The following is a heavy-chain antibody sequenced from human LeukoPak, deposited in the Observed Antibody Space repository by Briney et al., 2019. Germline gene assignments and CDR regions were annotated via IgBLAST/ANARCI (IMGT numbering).Heavy chain of an antibody. J-gene: IGHJ5*02. CDR2: INYSGSA. D-gene: IGHD1-26*01. Sequence: SETLSLTCTVSGGSISSSSYYWGWIRQPPGTGLEWIGSINYSGSALYNPSLKSRVTISVDTSKNQVYLKLSSVTAADTAVYYCARDRSGSYRYWFDPWGQGTLVTVSS. V-gene: IGHV4-39*07. CDR3: ARDRSGSYRYWFDP. CDR1: GGSISSSSYY.